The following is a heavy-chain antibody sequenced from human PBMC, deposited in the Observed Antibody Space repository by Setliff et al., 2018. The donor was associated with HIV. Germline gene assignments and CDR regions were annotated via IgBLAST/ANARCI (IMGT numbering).Heavy chain of an antibody. J-gene: IGHJ6*03. CDR1: NGSISSGTFY. CDR3: NIYYYYYMDV. V-gene: IGHV4-61*02. Sequence: SETLSLTCTVSNGSISSGTFYWNWIRQPAGKGLEWIGRINTSGSTNYNPSLKSRVTISVDTSKNQFSLKLSSVTAADTAVYYCNIYYYYYMDVWGKGTTVTSP. CDR2: INTSGST.